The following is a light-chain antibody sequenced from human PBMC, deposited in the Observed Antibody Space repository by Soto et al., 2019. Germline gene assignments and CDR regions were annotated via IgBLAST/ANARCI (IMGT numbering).Light chain of an antibody. J-gene: IGKJ1*01. CDR2: DAS. Sequence: EIVLTQSPATLYLSPGESATLSCRASESVSFYISWYQQKPAQAPSLLIYDASNRAPGIPALFSGSVSGTDFSLTLSSLEPEVFPVYYCQQRSSWPWTPFGQGTRVEL. CDR1: ESVSFY. V-gene: IGKV3-11*01. CDR3: QQRSSWPWTP.